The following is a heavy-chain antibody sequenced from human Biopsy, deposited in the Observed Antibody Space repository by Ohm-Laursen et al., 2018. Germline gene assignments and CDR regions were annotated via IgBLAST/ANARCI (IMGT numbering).Heavy chain of an antibody. CDR1: GYTFTTYY. D-gene: IGHD3-22*01. CDR2: VNPNNDNT. CDR3: ARGPRGLVAITATAYYFDL. J-gene: IGHJ4*02. V-gene: IGHV1-46*01. Sequence: ASVKVSCKSSGYTFTTYYLHWVRQAPGQGLEWMGRVNPNNDNTVYAQRFQGRVTMTKDTSTSTVYMDLNSLTFDDSAVYYCARGPRGLVAITATAYYFDLWGQGSLVTVSS.